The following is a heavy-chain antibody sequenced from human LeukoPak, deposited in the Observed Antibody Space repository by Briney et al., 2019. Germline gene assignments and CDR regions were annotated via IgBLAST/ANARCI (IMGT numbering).Heavy chain of an antibody. J-gene: IGHJ6*03. CDR2: IYYSGST. CDR1: GGSISSSSYY. D-gene: IGHD2-2*01. CDR3: ARAMEVPAAQGGYYYYYMDV. Sequence: PSETLSLTCTVSGGSISSSSYYWGWIRQPPGKGLEWIGSIYYSGSTYYNPSLKSRVTMSVDTSKNQFSLKLSSVTAADTAVYYCARAMEVPAAQGGYYYYYMDVWGKGTTVTVSS. V-gene: IGHV4-39*07.